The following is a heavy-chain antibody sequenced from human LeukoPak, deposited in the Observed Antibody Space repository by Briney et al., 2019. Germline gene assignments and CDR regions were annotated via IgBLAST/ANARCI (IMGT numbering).Heavy chain of an antibody. J-gene: IGHJ4*02. Sequence: ASVKVSCKASGYTFTGYYMHWVRQTPGQGLEWMGWINPNSGGTNYPQKFQGKVTMTRDTSISTAYMELSRLRSDDTAVYYCERYYYDSSGYYVTFDYWGQGALVTVSS. D-gene: IGHD3-22*01. CDR1: GYTFTGYY. V-gene: IGHV1-2*02. CDR3: ERYYYDSSGYYVTFDY. CDR2: INPNSGGT.